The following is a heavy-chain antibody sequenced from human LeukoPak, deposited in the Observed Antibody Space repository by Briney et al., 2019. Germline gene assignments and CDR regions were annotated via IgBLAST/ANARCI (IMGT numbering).Heavy chain of an antibody. J-gene: IGHJ6*03. D-gene: IGHD1-26*01. Sequence: SVKVSCKAPGGTFSSYTISWVRQAPGQGLEWMGRIIPIFGTANYAQKFQGRVTITTDESTSTAYMELSSLRSEDTAVYYCARTRTKGGFYYYYMDVWGKGTTVTVSS. V-gene: IGHV1-69*05. CDR1: GGTFSSYT. CDR2: IIPIFGTA. CDR3: ARTRTKGGFYYYYMDV.